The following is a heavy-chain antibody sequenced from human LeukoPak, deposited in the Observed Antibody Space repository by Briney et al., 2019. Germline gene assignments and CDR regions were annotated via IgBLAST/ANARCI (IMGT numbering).Heavy chain of an antibody. CDR1: GYTFTGYY. D-gene: IGHD5-18*01. CDR3: ARGGRRLWACFEY. Sequence: GASVKVSCKASGYTFTGYYIHWVRQAPGQGLEWIGWINPNSGGTNYAQNFQGRVTMTRDTSISTAYMELSRLRSDDTAVYYCARGGRRLWACFEYWGQGTLVTVSS. V-gene: IGHV1-2*02. CDR2: INPNSGGT. J-gene: IGHJ4*02.